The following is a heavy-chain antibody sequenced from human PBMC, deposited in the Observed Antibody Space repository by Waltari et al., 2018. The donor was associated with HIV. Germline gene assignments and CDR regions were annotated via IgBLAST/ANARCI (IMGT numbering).Heavy chain of an antibody. Sequence: EVQLVESGGGLIQPGGSLRLSCAASGFTVSSKYMIWVRQAPGKGLEWISVIYSVGTTYYADSVKGRFIISRDNSKDTLYLEMNSLRVEDTAKYYCASDPRSSWGKLDHWGQGTVVTVSS. J-gene: IGHJ4*02. D-gene: IGHD3-16*01. CDR2: IYSVGTT. V-gene: IGHV3-53*01. CDR1: GFTVSSKY. CDR3: ASDPRSSWGKLDH.